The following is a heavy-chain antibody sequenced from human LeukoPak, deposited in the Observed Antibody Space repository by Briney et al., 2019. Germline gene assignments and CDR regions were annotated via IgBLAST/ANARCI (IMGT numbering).Heavy chain of an antibody. CDR3: ARDGRFPPEVLPRYFDY. Sequence: PSETLSLTCAVYGGSFSGYYWSWIRQPPGKGLEWIGEINHSGSTNYNPSLKSRVTISVDTSKNQFSLKLSSVTAADTAVYYCARDGRFPPEVLPRYFDYWGQGTLVTVSS. CDR1: GGSFSGYY. V-gene: IGHV4-34*01. CDR2: INHSGST. J-gene: IGHJ4*02. D-gene: IGHD1-26*01.